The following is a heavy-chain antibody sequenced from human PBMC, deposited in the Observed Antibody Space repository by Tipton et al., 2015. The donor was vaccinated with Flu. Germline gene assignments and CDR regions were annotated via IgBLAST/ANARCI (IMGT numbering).Heavy chain of an antibody. CDR1: GASISDYH. D-gene: IGHD3-10*01. Sequence: GASISDYHWSWIRQSAGMGLEWLGRIHGSGSTNYNPSLRSRVAMSLDTSKNQFSLRLTSVTAADTAIYYCARGWDSFGSGYFDSWGQGTLVTVSS. CDR2: IHGSGST. J-gene: IGHJ4*02. V-gene: IGHV4-4*07. CDR3: ARGWDSFGSGYFDS.